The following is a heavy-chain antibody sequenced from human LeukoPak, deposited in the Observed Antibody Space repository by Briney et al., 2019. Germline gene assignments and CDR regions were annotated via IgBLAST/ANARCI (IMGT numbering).Heavy chain of an antibody. CDR1: GGSISSSNW. D-gene: IGHD1-20*01. Sequence: SETLSLTCAVSGGSISSSNWWSWVRQPPGKGLEWIGEIYHSGSTNYNPSLRSRVTISVDKSENQFSLKLSSVTAEDTAVYYCARLLTGTAFYYYYGMDVWGQGTTVTASS. CDR2: IYHSGST. CDR3: ARLLTGTAFYYYYGMDV. V-gene: IGHV4-4*02. J-gene: IGHJ6*02.